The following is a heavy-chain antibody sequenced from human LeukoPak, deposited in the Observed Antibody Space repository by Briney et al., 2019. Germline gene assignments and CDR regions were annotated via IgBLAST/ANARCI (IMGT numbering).Heavy chain of an antibody. CDR3: ARGVYDSSGYYYGYFDY. D-gene: IGHD3-22*01. CDR2: INPNSGGT. J-gene: IGHJ4*02. CDR1: GYTFTGYY. Sequence: WASVKVSCKASGYTFTGYYMHWVRQAPGQGLEWMGWINPNSGGTNYAQKLQGWVTMTRDTSISTAYMELSRLRSDDTAVYYCARGVYDSSGYYYGYFDYWGQGTLVTVSS. V-gene: IGHV1-2*04.